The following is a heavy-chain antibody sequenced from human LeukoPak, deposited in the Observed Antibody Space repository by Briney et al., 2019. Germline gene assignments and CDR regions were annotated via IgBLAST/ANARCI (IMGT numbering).Heavy chain of an antibody. Sequence: SLRLSCAASGFTFDDYAMHWVRQAPGKGLEWVSGISWNSGSIGYADSVKGRFTISRDNSKNTLYLQMNSLRAEDTAVYYCAKGGGMITFGGVIDRYYFDYWGQGTLVTVSS. CDR3: AKGGGMITFGGVIDRYYFDY. J-gene: IGHJ4*02. CDR2: ISWNSGSI. D-gene: IGHD3-16*02. CDR1: GFTFDDYA. V-gene: IGHV3-9*01.